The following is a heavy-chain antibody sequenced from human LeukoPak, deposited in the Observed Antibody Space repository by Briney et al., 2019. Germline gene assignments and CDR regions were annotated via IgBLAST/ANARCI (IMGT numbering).Heavy chain of an antibody. V-gene: IGHV4-30-4*08. CDR1: GGSISSGVYY. CDR2: IYYSGST. CDR3: ARNKIVDGDFGF. D-gene: IGHD1/OR15-1a*01. Sequence: SQTLSLTCTVSGGSISSGVYYWSWIRQPPGKGLEWIGYIYYSGSTYYNPSLKSRVTISVDTSKNQFSLKLSSVTAADTAVYYCARNKIVDGDFGFWGQGTLVTVSS. J-gene: IGHJ4*02.